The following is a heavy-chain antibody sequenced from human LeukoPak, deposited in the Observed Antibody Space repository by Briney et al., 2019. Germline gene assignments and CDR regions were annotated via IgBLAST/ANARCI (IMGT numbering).Heavy chain of an antibody. Sequence: ASVKVSFKASGYTFTSYYMHWVRQAPGQGLEWMGIINPSGGSTSYAQKFQGRVTMTRDTSTSTVYMELSSLRSEDTAVYYCARVLTIFGVVNTFDPWGQGTLVTVSS. CDR2: INPSGGST. CDR3: ARVLTIFGVVNTFDP. CDR1: GYTFTSYY. V-gene: IGHV1-46*01. D-gene: IGHD3-3*01. J-gene: IGHJ5*02.